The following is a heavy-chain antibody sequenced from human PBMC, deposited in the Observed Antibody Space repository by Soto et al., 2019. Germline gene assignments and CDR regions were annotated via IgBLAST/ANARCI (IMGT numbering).Heavy chain of an antibody. CDR3: ARLMVRGEGMDV. V-gene: IGHV3-21*01. J-gene: IGHJ6*02. CDR1: GFTFSSYS. Sequence: LRLSCAASGFTFSSYSMNWVRQAPGKGLEWVSSISSSSSYIYYADSVKGRFTISRDNAKNSLYLQMNSLRAEDTAVYYCARLMVRGEGMDVWGQGTTVTVSS. CDR2: ISSSSSYI. D-gene: IGHD3-10*01.